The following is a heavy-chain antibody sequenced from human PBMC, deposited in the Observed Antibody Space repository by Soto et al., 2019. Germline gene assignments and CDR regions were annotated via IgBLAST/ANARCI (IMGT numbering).Heavy chain of an antibody. CDR3: AKGMTTVTPSSEGIDY. V-gene: IGHV3-23*01. D-gene: IGHD4-17*01. J-gene: IGHJ4*02. CDR1: GFTFSSYA. Sequence: EVQLLESGGGLVQPGGSLRLSCAASGFTFSSYAMSWVRQAPGKGLEWVSAISGSGGSTYYADSVKGRFTISRDNSKNTLYLQMISLRAEDTAVYYCAKGMTTVTPSSEGIDYWGQGTLVTVSS. CDR2: ISGSGGST.